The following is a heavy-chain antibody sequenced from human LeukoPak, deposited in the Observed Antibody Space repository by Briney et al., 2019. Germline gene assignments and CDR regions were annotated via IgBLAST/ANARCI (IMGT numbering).Heavy chain of an antibody. CDR3: ARLRVQVITYDY. Sequence: ASVKVSCKAFGYTFTYHYIHWMRQAPGQGLEWMGWINANSGSTNYAEKFEGRVTMTRDTSLDTAYMELSRLTSDDTAVYYCARLRVQVITYDYWGQGTLVTVSS. V-gene: IGHV1-2*02. D-gene: IGHD4-11*01. J-gene: IGHJ4*02. CDR2: INANSGST. CDR1: GYTFTYHY.